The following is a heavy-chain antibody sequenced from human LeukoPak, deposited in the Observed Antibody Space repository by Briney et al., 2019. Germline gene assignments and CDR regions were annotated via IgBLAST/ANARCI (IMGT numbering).Heavy chain of an antibody. Sequence: GGSLRLSCAASGFTFSSNPMSWVRQAPGKGLEWVSGISRSGDYAIYADSVKGRFTISRDNSKSTLYLQMNSLRAEDTAVYYCARKRSNTDPYFDYWGQGTLVTVSS. CDR2: ISRSGDYA. D-gene: IGHD1-26*01. CDR1: GFTFSSNP. CDR3: ARKRSNTDPYFDY. V-gene: IGHV3-23*01. J-gene: IGHJ4*02.